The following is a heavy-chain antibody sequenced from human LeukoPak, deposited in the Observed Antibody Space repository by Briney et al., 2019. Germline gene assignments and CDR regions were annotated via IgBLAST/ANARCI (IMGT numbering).Heavy chain of an antibody. Sequence: GGSLRLSCAASGFSFRSFAMSWVRQAPGKGLEWVSGISDSGGDTRYADSVKGRFTISRDNSRNTLYLQMNNLRDEDTATYYCASKNSGLHPFYYWGQGTLVTVSS. CDR3: ASKNSGLHPFYY. CDR1: GFSFRSFA. J-gene: IGHJ4*02. V-gene: IGHV3-23*01. CDR2: ISDSGGDT.